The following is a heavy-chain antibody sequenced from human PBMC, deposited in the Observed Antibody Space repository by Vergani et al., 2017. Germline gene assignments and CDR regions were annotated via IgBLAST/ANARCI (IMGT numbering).Heavy chain of an antibody. CDR1: GFTSSYYG. CDR2: ISYDGTQK. Sequence: QVHLVESGGGVVQPGRSLRLSCVVSGFTSSYYGMHWVRQAPGKGLEWVAVISYDGTQKYYADSVKGRFTISRDNSKSTLYLQMNSLRTEDTAVYYCATKSXCTPGCQIGYFREWGQGTLVTVSS. V-gene: IGHV3-30*03. CDR3: ATKSXCTPGCQIGYFRE. J-gene: IGHJ1*01. D-gene: IGHD1-1*01.